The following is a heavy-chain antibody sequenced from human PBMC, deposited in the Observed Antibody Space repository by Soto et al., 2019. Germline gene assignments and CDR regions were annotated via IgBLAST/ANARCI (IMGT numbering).Heavy chain of an antibody. CDR3: SCDNSYALDV. CDR1: DFTFSNRW. V-gene: IGHV3-74*03. J-gene: IGHJ6*02. Sequence: PGGALRLSCVASDFTFSNRWMHWVRQVPGKGLVWVSHINSDGSSTTYADSVKGRFTISRDNAKKTVYLQINSLRAEDTAVYFCSCDNSYALDVWGQGTQVTVSS. CDR2: INSDGSST.